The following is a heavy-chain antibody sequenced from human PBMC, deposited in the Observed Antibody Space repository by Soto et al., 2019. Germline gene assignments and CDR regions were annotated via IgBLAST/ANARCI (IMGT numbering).Heavy chain of an antibody. CDR1: GYTFTSYA. V-gene: IGHV1-3*01. CDR2: INAGNGNT. D-gene: IGHD3-9*01. CDR3: ARSDYDILTGYLPGAFGI. Sequence: QVPLVQSGAEVKKPGASVKVSCKASGYTFTSYAMHWVRQAPGQRLEWMGWINAGNGNTKYSQKFQGRVTITRDTSASTAYMELSSLRSEHTAVYYCARSDYDILTGYLPGAFGIWGQGTMVTVSS. J-gene: IGHJ3*02.